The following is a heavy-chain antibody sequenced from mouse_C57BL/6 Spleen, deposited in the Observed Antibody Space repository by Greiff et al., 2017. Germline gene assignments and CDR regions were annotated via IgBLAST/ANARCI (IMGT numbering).Heavy chain of an antibody. V-gene: IGHV5-9-1*02. CDR1: GFTFSSYA. Sequence: EVQGVESGEGLVKPGGSLKLSCAASGFTFSSYAMSWVRQTPEKRLEWVAYISSGGDYIYYADTVKGRFTISRDNARNTLYLQMSSLKSEDTAMYYCTRDELRGGYYAMDYWGQGTSVTVSS. CDR2: ISSGGDYI. D-gene: IGHD2-12*01. CDR3: TRDELRGGYYAMDY. J-gene: IGHJ4*01.